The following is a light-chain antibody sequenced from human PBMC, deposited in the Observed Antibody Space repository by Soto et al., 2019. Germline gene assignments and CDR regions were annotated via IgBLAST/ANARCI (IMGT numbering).Light chain of an antibody. CDR1: QGISSY. Sequence: DIQLTQSPSFLSASVGDRVTITCRASQGISSYLSWYQQKPWKAPNLLIYAASTLQSGVPSRFRGSGYGTEFTLTISSLQPEDVATYYCQQLKSYPITFGQGNRLDIK. CDR3: QQLKSYPIT. J-gene: IGKJ5*01. V-gene: IGKV1-9*01. CDR2: AAS.